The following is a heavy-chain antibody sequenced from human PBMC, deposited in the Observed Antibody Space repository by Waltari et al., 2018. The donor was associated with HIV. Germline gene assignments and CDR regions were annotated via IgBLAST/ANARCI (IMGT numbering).Heavy chain of an antibody. CDR2: ISAHNGNT. V-gene: IGHV1-18*01. Sequence: QVQLVQSGAEVEKPGASMKVSCKASGYTYITYGIAWVRQAPRQGLDWMGWISAHNGNTIYAQKFQDRITMTIDTSSKSAYLQLRSIRSDDTAIYYCARVVRDLVGATVDHWGPGTLVTVSS. D-gene: IGHD1-26*01. CDR1: GYTYITYG. J-gene: IGHJ4*02. CDR3: ARVVRDLVGATVDH.